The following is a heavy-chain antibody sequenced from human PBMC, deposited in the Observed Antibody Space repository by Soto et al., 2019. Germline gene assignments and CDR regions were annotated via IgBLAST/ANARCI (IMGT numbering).Heavy chain of an antibody. Sequence: QVQLVQSGAEVKKPGASVKVSCKAYGYTFTSYGISWVRQAPGQGLEWMGWISAYNGNTNYAQKLQGRVTMTTDTSTSTAYMELRSLRSDDTAVYYCARAPQGVYSYGYWGYWGQGTLVTVSS. V-gene: IGHV1-18*01. D-gene: IGHD5-18*01. CDR2: ISAYNGNT. CDR3: ARAPQGVYSYGYWGY. J-gene: IGHJ4*02. CDR1: GYTFTSYG.